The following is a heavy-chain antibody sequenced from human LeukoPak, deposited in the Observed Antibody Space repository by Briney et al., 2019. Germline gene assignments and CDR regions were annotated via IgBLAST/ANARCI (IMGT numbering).Heavy chain of an antibody. CDR1: GYTFTGYY. CDR3: AFSLDIVATRNLYYFDY. CDR2: INPNSGGT. J-gene: IGHJ4*02. D-gene: IGHD5-12*01. Sequence: GASVKVSCKASGYTFTGYYMHWVRQAPGQGLEWMGWINPNSGGTNYAQKFQGRVTITRDTSASTAYMELSSLRSEDTAVYYCAFSLDIVATRNLYYFDYWGQGTLVTVSS. V-gene: IGHV1-2*02.